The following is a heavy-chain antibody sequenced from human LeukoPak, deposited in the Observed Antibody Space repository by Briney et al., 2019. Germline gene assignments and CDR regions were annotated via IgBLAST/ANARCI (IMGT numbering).Heavy chain of an antibody. CDR2: IKQDGSEV. J-gene: IGHJ4*02. V-gene: IGHV3-7*01. D-gene: IGHD3-16*02. Sequence: IKQDGSEVEYVGSVKGRFTISRDNARNSMYLQMNSLRAEDTAVYYCARVLKDNSCYRNFDYWGQGTLVTVSS. CDR3: ARVLKDNSCYRNFDY.